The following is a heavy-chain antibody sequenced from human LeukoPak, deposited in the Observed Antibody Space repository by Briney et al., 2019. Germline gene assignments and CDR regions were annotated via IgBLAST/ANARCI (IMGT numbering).Heavy chain of an antibody. D-gene: IGHD4-17*01. CDR2: IYYSGST. CDR3: ARVGSRTTVTSYYYYYYMDV. V-gene: IGHV4-59*01. CDR1: GGSISSYY. J-gene: IGHJ6*03. Sequence: SETLSLTCTVSGGSISSYYWSWIRQPPGKGLEWIGYIYYSGSTNYNPFLKSRVTISVDTSKNQFSLRLSSVTAADTAVYYCARVGSRTTVTSYYYYYYMDVWGKGTTVTVSS.